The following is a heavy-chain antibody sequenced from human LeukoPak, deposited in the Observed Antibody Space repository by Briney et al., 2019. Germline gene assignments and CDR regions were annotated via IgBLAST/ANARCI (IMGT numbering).Heavy chain of an antibody. D-gene: IGHD6-13*01. CDR1: GFTFSSYS. CDR3: ARGKGSSWSGGFDY. Sequence: GGSLRLSCAASGFTFSSYSMNWVRQAPGKGLEWVSSISSSSSCIYYADSVKGRFTISRDNAKNSLCLQMNSLRAEDTAVYYCARGKGSSWSGGFDYWGQGTLVTVSS. J-gene: IGHJ4*02. CDR2: ISSSSSCI. V-gene: IGHV3-21*01.